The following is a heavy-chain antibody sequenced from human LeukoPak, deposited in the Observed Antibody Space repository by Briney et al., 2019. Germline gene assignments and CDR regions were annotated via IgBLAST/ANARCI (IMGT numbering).Heavy chain of an antibody. Sequence: GGSLRLSCAASGFTFSSYVMSWVRQAPGKGLEWVSGFSGSGDNTYYADSVKGRFTISRDNSKNTLYVQVNSLGTEDTAAYYCAKGSYYDSSGSFYFDYWGQGTLVTVSS. J-gene: IGHJ4*02. CDR1: GFTFSSYV. CDR2: FSGSGDNT. D-gene: IGHD3-22*01. CDR3: AKGSYYDSSGSFYFDY. V-gene: IGHV3-23*01.